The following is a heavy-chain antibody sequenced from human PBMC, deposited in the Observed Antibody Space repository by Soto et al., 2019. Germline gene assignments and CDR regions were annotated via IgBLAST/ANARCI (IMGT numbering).Heavy chain of an antibody. V-gene: IGHV1-69*06. CDR2: IIPIFDSP. Sequence: QVQLVQSGAEVKKPGSSVRVSYKASGGSFSTYAFSWVRQAPGHGLEWMGGIIPIFDSPYYAQNFQGRVTIATDRSTSTVYMELTRLTSDDTAVYYCARAVHTMVQGVRFRVDQWGQGSLVTISS. CDR1: GGSFSTYA. CDR3: ARAVHTMVQGVRFRVDQ. D-gene: IGHD3-10*01. J-gene: IGHJ4*02.